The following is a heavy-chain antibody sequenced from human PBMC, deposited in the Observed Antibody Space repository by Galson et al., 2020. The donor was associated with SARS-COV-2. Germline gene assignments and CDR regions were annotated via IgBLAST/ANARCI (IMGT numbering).Heavy chain of an antibody. CDR1: GFSLSTSGMC. D-gene: IGHD3-9*01. Sequence: SGPTLVKPTQTLTLTCTFSGFSLSTSGMCVSWIRQPPGKALEWLALIDWDDDKYYSTSLKTRLTISKDTSKNQVVLTMTNMDPVDTATYYCARNHYDILTGYYALFDYWGQGTLVTVSS. J-gene: IGHJ4*02. CDR3: ARNHYDILTGYYALFDY. V-gene: IGHV2-70*01. CDR2: IDWDDDK.